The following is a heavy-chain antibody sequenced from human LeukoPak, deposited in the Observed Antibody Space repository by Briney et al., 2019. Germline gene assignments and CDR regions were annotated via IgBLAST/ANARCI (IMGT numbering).Heavy chain of an antibody. CDR2: INHSGST. CDR1: GGSFSGYY. CDR3: AMGYTGYDVYDY. Sequence: SETLSLTCAVYGGSFSGYYWSWIRQPPGKGLEWIGEINHSGSTNYNPSLKSRVTISVDTSKNQFSLKLSSVTAADTAVYYCAMGYTGYDVYDYWGQGTLVTVSS. J-gene: IGHJ4*02. D-gene: IGHD5-12*01. V-gene: IGHV4-34*01.